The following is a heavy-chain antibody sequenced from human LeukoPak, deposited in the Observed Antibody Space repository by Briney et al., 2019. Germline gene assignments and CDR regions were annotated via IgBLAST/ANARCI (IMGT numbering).Heavy chain of an antibody. CDR1: GGSISGHY. D-gene: IGHD5-12*01. J-gene: IGHJ5*02. Sequence: SETLSLTCTVFGGSISGHYWSWIRQPPGKGLEWIGYIYYRGSTSYNPSLKSRVTISVDTSKNQFSLDLSSVTAADTAVYYCARDLISEYSRSHSHFDPWGQGTLVTVSS. V-gene: IGHV4-59*11. CDR3: ARDLISEYSRSHSHFDP. CDR2: IYYRGST.